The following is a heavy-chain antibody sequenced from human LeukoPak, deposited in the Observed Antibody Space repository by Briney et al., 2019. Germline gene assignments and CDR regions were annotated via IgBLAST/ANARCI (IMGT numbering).Heavy chain of an antibody. V-gene: IGHV4-34*01. CDR3: ARGYSNFDS. CDR2: INHSGST. Sequence: NSSETLSLTCAVYGGSFSGYYWSWIRQPPGKGLEWIGEINHSGSTNYNPSLKSRVTISVDTSKNQFSLKLSSVTAADTAVYYCARGYSNFDSWGQGTLVTVSS. J-gene: IGHJ4*02. D-gene: IGHD4-11*01. CDR1: GGSFSGYY.